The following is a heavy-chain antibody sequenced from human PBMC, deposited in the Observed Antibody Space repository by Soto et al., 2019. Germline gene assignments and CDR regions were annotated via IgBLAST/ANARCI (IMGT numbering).Heavy chain of an antibody. CDR1: GGSISSYY. CDR2: IYTSGST. CDR3: ARDQGSAVTTHYYYGMDV. J-gene: IGHJ6*02. V-gene: IGHV4-4*07. Sequence: PSETLSLTCTVSGGSISSYYWSWIRQPAGKGLEWIGRIYTSGSTNYNPSLKSRVTMSVDTSKNQFSLKLSSVTAEDTAVYYCARDQGSAVTTHYYYGMDVWGQGTTVTVSS. D-gene: IGHD4-17*01.